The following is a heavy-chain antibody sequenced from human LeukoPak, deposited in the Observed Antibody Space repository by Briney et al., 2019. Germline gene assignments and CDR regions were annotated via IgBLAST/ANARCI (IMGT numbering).Heavy chain of an antibody. V-gene: IGHV1-2*02. CDR1: GYTFTGYY. J-gene: IGHJ4*02. D-gene: IGHD4-17*01. Sequence: ASVKVSCQASGYTFTGYYMHWVRQAPGQGLEWMGWIKPNSGGTNYAQKFQGRVTMTRDTSISTAYMELSRLRSDDTAVYYCAREDGGDYVVVDYWGQGTLVTVSS. CDR2: IKPNSGGT. CDR3: AREDGGDYVVVDY.